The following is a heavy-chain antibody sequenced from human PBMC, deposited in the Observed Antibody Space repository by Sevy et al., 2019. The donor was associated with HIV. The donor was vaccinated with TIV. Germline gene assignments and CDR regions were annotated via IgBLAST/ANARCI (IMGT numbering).Heavy chain of an antibody. CDR3: ARTDTYYDFWSGYSNYYYGMDV. CDR1: GFTFSSYG. Sequence: GGSLRLSCAASGFTFSSYGMHWVRQAPGKGLEWVAVIWYDGSNKYYANSVKGRFTNSRDNSKNTLYLQMNRLRAEDTAGYYCARTDTYYDFWSGYSNYYYGMDVWGQGTTVTVSS. CDR2: IWYDGSNK. J-gene: IGHJ6*02. D-gene: IGHD3-3*01. V-gene: IGHV3-33*01.